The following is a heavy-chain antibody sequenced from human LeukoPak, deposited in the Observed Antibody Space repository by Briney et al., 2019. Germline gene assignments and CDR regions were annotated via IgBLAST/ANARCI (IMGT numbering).Heavy chain of an antibody. D-gene: IGHD3-16*01. V-gene: IGHV1-8*03. CDR3: ARGLTSSNWFDP. J-gene: IGHJ5*02. CDR2: MNPNSGNT. Sequence: EASVKVSCMASGYTFTSYDIHWVRQATAQGLEWMGWMNPNSGNTGYAQKFQGRVTITRNTSISTAYMELSSLRSEDTAVYYCARGLTSSNWFDPWGQGTLVTVSS. CDR1: GYTFTSYD.